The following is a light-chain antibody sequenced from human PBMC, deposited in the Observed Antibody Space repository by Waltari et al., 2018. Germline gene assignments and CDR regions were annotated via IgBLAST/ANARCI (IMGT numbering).Light chain of an antibody. V-gene: IGLV1-44*01. CDR2: SNH. Sequence: QSVLTQPPSVSGTPGPRLTTSCVGGNSTIGTNAVTGSQQLPETAPKLLSYSNHQRPSGVSDRFSGSKSGTSASLTISGLRSEDEAHYYCAAWDASLDGFVIFGGGTNLTVL. CDR1: NSTIGTNA. CDR3: AAWDASLDGFVI. J-gene: IGLJ2*01.